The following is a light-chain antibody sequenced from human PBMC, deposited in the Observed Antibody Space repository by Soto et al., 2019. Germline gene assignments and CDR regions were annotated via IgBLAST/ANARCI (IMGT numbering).Light chain of an antibody. CDR1: QSVSIW. CDR2: KAS. J-gene: IGKJ1*01. CDR3: QQYNSYLWT. Sequence: DVQMTQSPSTLSASVGDRVTITCRASQSVSIWLAWYQQKPGKAPKLLIYKASSLESGVPSRFSGSGSGAEFTLTISSLQPDDSATYYCQQYNSYLWTFGQGTKVEIK. V-gene: IGKV1-5*03.